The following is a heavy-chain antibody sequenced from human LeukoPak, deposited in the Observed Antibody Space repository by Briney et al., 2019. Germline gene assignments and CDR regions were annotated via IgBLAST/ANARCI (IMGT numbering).Heavy chain of an antibody. J-gene: IGHJ3*02. V-gene: IGHV1-46*01. CDR1: AYSFTSYY. CDR3: ARPSAYYNEADI. D-gene: IGHD1-26*01. CDR2: INSSGGCT. Sequence: ASVKVSCRTSAYSFTSYYMHWVRRPPGQGLEWMGIINSSGGCTTYAQKFQGRLTMTSDTSTSTVYMELSSLRTEDTAVYYCARPSAYYNEADIWGQGTMVTVSS.